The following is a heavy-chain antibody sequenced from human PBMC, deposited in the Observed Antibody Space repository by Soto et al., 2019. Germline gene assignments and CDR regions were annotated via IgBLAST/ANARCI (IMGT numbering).Heavy chain of an antibody. Sequence: ASETLSLTCTVSGGSISSGGYYWSWIRQHPGKGLEWIGYIYYSGSTYYNPSLKSRVTISVDTSKNQFSLKLSSVTAADTAVYYCARSRPGYFDYWGQGTLVTVSS. D-gene: IGHD7-27*01. J-gene: IGHJ4*02. CDR3: ARSRPGYFDY. CDR2: IYYSGST. CDR1: GGSISSGGYY. V-gene: IGHV4-31*03.